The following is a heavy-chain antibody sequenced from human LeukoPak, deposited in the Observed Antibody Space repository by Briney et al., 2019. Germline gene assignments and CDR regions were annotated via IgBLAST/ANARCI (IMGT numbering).Heavy chain of an antibody. CDR1: GFIFSPYA. V-gene: IGHV3-23*01. J-gene: IGHJ4*02. CDR2: ISGSGGST. D-gene: IGHD3-10*01. CDR3: AKRKGYGSGSYSLFDY. Sequence: PGGSLRLSCAASGFIFSPYAMSWVRQAPGKGLEWVSAISGSGGSTYYADSVKGRFTISRDNSKNTLYLQMNSLRAEDTAVYYCAKRKGYGSGSYSLFDYWGQGTLVTVSS.